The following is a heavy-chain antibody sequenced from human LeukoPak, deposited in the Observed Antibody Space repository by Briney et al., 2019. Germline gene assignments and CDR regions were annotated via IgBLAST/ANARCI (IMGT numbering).Heavy chain of an antibody. CDR1: GYTFTSYG. D-gene: IGHD1-26*01. CDR3: ARDLTEYLWEQPFDY. CDR2: ISAYNGNT. J-gene: IGHJ4*02. Sequence: VASVKVSCKASGYTFTSYGISWVRQAPGQGLEWMGWISAYNGNTNYAQKLQGRVTMTTDTSTSTAYMELRSLRSDDTAVYYCARDLTEYLWEQPFDYWGQGTLVTVSS. V-gene: IGHV1-18*01.